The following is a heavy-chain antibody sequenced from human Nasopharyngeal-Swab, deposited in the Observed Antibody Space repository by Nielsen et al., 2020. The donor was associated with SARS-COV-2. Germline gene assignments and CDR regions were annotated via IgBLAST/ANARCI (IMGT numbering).Heavy chain of an antibody. CDR2: FDPEDGET. D-gene: IGHD5-24*01. V-gene: IGHV1-24*01. J-gene: IGHJ3*02. Sequence: ASVKVSCKVSGYTLTELSMHWVRQAPGKGLEWMGGFDPEDGETIYAQKFQGRVTMTEDTSTDTAYMELSSLRSEDTAVYYCAVLEDGLTLDDAFDIWGQGTMVTVSS. CDR1: GYTLTELS. CDR3: AVLEDGLTLDDAFDI.